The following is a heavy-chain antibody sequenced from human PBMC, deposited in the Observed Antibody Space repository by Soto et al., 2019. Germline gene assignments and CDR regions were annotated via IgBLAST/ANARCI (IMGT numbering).Heavy chain of an antibody. CDR1: GYTFTSYY. V-gene: IGHV1-46*01. J-gene: IGHJ4*02. D-gene: IGHD3-22*01. CDR3: ARDGGGYYDSRGYRPRYSIDY. CDR2: INPSGGST. Sequence: ASVKVYWKTSGYTFTSYYMHLVRQAPGQGLEWMGIINPSGGSTSYAQKYQGRVTMTRDTPTSTVDMELSSLRSEDTAVYYCARDGGGYYDSRGYRPRYSIDYCGQRTLVTGFS.